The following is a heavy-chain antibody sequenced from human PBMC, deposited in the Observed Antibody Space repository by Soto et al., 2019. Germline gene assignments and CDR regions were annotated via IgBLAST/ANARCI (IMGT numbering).Heavy chain of an antibody. Sequence: PAETLSLTCTVSGGSISSSSYYWGWIRQPPGKGLEWIGFIYYSASTYYSPSLKSRVTMSVDRPKNQFSLKLSSVTAADTAVYYCARELLFYDSDGFSWDDAFDIWGQGTMVTVSS. CDR3: ARELLFYDSDGFSWDDAFDI. CDR2: IYYSAST. J-gene: IGHJ3*02. D-gene: IGHD3-22*01. V-gene: IGHV4-39*07. CDR1: GGSISSSSYY.